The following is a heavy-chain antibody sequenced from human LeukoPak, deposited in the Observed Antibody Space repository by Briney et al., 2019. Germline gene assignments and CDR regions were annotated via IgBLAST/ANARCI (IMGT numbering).Heavy chain of an antibody. Sequence: GGSLRLSCAASGFTFSSYAMSWVRQAPGKGLEWVSAISGSGGSTYYADSVKGRFTISRDNSKNTLYLQMNSLRAEDTAVYYCAKVMVRGVQTSHFDHWGQGTLVTVSS. J-gene: IGHJ4*02. D-gene: IGHD3-10*01. CDR1: GFTFSSYA. CDR2: ISGSGGST. CDR3: AKVMVRGVQTSHFDH. V-gene: IGHV3-23*01.